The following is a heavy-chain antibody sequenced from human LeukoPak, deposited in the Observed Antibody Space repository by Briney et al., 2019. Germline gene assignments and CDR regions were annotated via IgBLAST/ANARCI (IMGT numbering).Heavy chain of an antibody. V-gene: IGHV1-18*01. CDR1: GYSFTTYG. D-gene: IGHD6-13*01. J-gene: IGHJ5*02. CDR2: ISAYNGNT. CDR3: ARDISIAAAGTQNWFDP. Sequence: ASVKVSCKTSGYSFTTYGISWVRQAPGQGLEWMGWISAYNGNTNYAQKLQGRVTMTTDTSTSTAYMELRSLRSDDTAVYYCARDISIAAAGTQNWFDPWGQGTLVTVSS.